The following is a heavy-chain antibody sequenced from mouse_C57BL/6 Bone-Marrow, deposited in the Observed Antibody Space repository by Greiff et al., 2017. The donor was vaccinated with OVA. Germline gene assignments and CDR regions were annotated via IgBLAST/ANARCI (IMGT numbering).Heavy chain of an antibody. J-gene: IGHJ4*01. CDR1: GFSLTSYG. V-gene: IGHV2-3*01. CDR2: IWGDGST. Sequence: VKLVESGPGLVAPSQSLSITCTVSGFSLTSYGVSWVRQPPGKGLEWLGVIWGDGSTNYHLALISRLCISKDNSESQVFLKLNSLQTDDTATYYCAKPEYYGNRGGIYAMDYWGQGTSVTVSS. CDR3: AKPEYYGNRGGIYAMDY. D-gene: IGHD2-1*01.